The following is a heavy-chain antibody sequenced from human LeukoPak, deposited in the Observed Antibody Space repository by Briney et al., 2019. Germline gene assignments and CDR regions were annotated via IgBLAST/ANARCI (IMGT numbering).Heavy chain of an antibody. CDR1: GFTFSSYG. D-gene: IGHD1-26*01. CDR2: IRYDGSNK. Sequence: GGSLRLSCAASGFTFSSYGMHWVRQAPGKGLEWVAFIRYDGSNKYYADSVKGRFTISRDNSKNTLYLQMNSLRAEDTAVYYCAKDPRVGATEGFFDYWGQGTLVTVSS. V-gene: IGHV3-30*02. CDR3: AKDPRVGATEGFFDY. J-gene: IGHJ4*02.